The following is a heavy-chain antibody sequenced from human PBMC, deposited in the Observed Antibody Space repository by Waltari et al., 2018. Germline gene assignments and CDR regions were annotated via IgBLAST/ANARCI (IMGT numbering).Heavy chain of an antibody. J-gene: IGHJ4*02. CDR3: TYFYDSSGYYAH. CDR1: GITFRGSD. V-gene: IGHV3-73*02. D-gene: IGHD3-22*01. CDR2: IRIKANSYST. Sequence: EVQLVESGGGLVQTGGSMKLSCAASGITFRGSDMHRVRRASGKGLEWVGHIRIKANSYSTAYAASVKGRFTISRDDSKNTAYLQMNILKTEDPAVYYCTYFYDSSGYYAHWGQGTLVTVSS.